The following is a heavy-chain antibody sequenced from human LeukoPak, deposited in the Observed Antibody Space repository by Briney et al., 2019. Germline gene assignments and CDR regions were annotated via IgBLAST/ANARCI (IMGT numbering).Heavy chain of an antibody. V-gene: IGHV1-69*05. D-gene: IGHD6-19*01. CDR1: GGTFNSYA. J-gene: IGHJ3*02. CDR2: IIPIFGTA. Sequence: SVKVSCKASGGTFNSYAIRWVRQAPGQGLEWMGRIIPIFGTANYAQKFQGRVTITTDESTSTAYMELSSLRSEDTAVYYCARAPISGWAEEAFDIWGQGTMVTVSS. CDR3: ARAPISGWAEEAFDI.